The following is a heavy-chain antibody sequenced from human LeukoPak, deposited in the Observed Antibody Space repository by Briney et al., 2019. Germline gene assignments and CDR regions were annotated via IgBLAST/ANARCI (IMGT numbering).Heavy chain of an antibody. CDR1: GGSISSSSYH. V-gene: IGHV4-39*07. CDR3: ARIFGNYQEAMDV. J-gene: IGHJ6*02. Sequence: SETLSLTCTVSGGSISSSSYHWGWIRQPPGTGLHWVATTWQGASLNSRVTISLDTSKNQFSLRLTSVTAADTAVYYCARIFGNYQEAMDVWGPGITVTVSS. D-gene: IGHD1-7*01. CDR2: T.